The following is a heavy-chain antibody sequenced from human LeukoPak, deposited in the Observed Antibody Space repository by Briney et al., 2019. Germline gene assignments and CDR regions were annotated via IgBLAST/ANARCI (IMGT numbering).Heavy chain of an antibody. D-gene: IGHD3-3*01. Sequence: SVKVSCKASGGTFSSYAISWVRQAPGQGLEWKGRIIPIFGTANYAQKFQGRVTITTDESTRIAYMELSSLRSEDTAVYYCARDFTEWLSWFDPWGQGTLVTVSS. CDR1: GGTFSSYA. CDR2: IIPIFGTA. V-gene: IGHV1-69*05. CDR3: ARDFTEWLSWFDP. J-gene: IGHJ5*02.